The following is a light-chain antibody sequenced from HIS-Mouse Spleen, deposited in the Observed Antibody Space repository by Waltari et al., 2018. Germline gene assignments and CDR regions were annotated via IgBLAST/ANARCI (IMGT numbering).Light chain of an antibody. Sequence: QSALTQPASVSGSPGQSITISCTGTSSEVGGYNYVSWYQSHPGKAPKLMIYEVSQRRSGCSKRFYGSKSGDAASLTISGRQAEDEADYYCSSYTSSSTLCVFGGGTKLTVL. CDR2: EVS. CDR3: SSYTSSSTLCV. J-gene: IGLJ3*02. V-gene: IGLV2-14*01. CDR1: SSEVGGYNY.